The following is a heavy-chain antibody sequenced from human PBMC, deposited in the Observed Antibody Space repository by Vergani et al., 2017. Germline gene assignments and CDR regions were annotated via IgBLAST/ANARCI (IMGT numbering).Heavy chain of an antibody. J-gene: IGHJ6*03. CDR1: GGSISSYY. V-gene: IGHV4-59*01. D-gene: IGHD1-7*01. CDR3: AKDPSSNWNYWYYYYYMDV. Sequence: QVQLQESGPGLVKPSETLSLTCTVSGGSISSYYWSWIRQPPGKGLEWIGYIYYSGSTNYNPSLKSRVTISVDTSKNQFSLKLSSVTAADTAVYYCAKDPSSNWNYWYYYYYMDVWGKGTTVTVSS. CDR2: IYYSGST.